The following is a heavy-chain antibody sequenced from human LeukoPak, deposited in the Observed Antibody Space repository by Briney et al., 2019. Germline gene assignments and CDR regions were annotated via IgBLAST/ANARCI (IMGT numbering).Heavy chain of an antibody. CDR1: GFTFSSYA. CDR2: ISSNGGST. CDR3: ARSSGYDSGLGY. J-gene: IGHJ4*02. V-gene: IGHV3-64D*06. D-gene: IGHD5-12*01. Sequence: GGSLRLSCSASGFTFSSYAMHWVRQAPGKGLEYVSAISSNGGSTYYADSVKGRFTISRDNSKNTLYLQMNSLRAEDTAVYYCARSSGYDSGLGYWGQGTLVTVSS.